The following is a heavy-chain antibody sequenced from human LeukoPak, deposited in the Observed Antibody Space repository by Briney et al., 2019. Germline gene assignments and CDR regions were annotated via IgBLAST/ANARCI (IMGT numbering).Heavy chain of an antibody. V-gene: IGHV1-2*02. J-gene: IGHJ4*02. Sequence: GASVKVSCKASGYTFTGYYMHWVRQAPGQGLEWMGWINPNSGGTNYARKFQGRVTMTRDTSISTAYMELSRLRSDDTAVYYCARGTFSSGWYRIDYWGQGTLVTVSS. CDR1: GYTFTGYY. D-gene: IGHD6-19*01. CDR2: INPNSGGT. CDR3: ARGTFSSGWYRIDY.